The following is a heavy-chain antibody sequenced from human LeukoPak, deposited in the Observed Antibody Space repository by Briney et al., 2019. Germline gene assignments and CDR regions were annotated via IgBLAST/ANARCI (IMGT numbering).Heavy chain of an antibody. J-gene: IGHJ6*03. CDR2: INHSGST. CDR3: ARTPRDSGYDYSYYYYMDV. D-gene: IGHD5-12*01. Sequence: SETLSLTCAVYGGSFSGYYWSWIRQPPGKGLEWIGEINHSGSTNYNPSLKSRVTMSVDTSKNQFSLKLSSVTAADTAVYYCARTPRDSGYDYSYYYYMDVWGKGTTVTISS. V-gene: IGHV4-34*01. CDR1: GGSFSGYY.